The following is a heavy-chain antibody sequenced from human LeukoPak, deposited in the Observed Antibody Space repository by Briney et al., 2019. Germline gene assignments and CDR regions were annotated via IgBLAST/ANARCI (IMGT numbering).Heavy chain of an antibody. CDR2: IYTSGST. V-gene: IGHV4-4*07. J-gene: IGHJ3*02. CDR1: GGSISSYY. CDR3: ARVSYYYDSSGDPNTAFDI. D-gene: IGHD3-22*01. Sequence: SETLSLTCTVSGGSISSYYWSWIRQPAGKGLEWIGRIYTSGSTNYNPSLKSRVTMSVDTSKNQFSLKLSSVTAADTAVYYCARVSYYYDSSGDPNTAFDIWGQGTMVTVSP.